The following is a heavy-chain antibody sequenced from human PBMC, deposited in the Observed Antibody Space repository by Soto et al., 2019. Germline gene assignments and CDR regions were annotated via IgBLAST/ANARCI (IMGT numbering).Heavy chain of an antibody. J-gene: IGHJ4*02. CDR3: ARGLVGWYYIDY. CDR2: IWYDGSKK. CDR1: GFTFNSYS. V-gene: IGHV3-33*01. Sequence: LRLSCAASGFTFNSYSIHWVRQAPGKGLEWVALIWYDGSKKYYADSVKGRFTISRDNSKNTVYMQMNSLRAEDTAVYYCARGLVGWYYIDYWGQGTLVTVSS. D-gene: IGHD2-8*01.